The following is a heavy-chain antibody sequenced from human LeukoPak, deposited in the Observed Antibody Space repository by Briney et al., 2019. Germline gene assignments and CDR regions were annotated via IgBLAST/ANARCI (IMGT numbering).Heavy chain of an antibody. CDR1: GGSISSYY. CDR3: ASTERCSTTCPLDY. V-gene: IGHV4-59*01. Sequence: PSETLSLTCTVSGGSISSYYWSWIRQPPGKGLEWIGYIYYSGSTNYNPSLKSRVTISVDTSKNQFSLKLSSVTAADTAVYYCASTERCSTTCPLDYWGQGTLVTVSS. D-gene: IGHD2-2*01. J-gene: IGHJ4*02. CDR2: IYYSGST.